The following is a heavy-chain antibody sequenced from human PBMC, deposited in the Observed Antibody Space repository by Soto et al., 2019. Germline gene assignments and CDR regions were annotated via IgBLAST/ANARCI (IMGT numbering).Heavy chain of an antibody. CDR1: GDSISSLY. Sequence: QVQLQESGPGLVKPSETLSLTCTVSGDSISSLYWSWIRQPPGKGLEWIGYIYYSGSINYNPSLKRRVTISVDPCKNQFSLRLSSVTAADTAVYYCAKSLWDTSGWKTDYWGQGTLVTVSS. CDR3: AKSLWDTSGWKTDY. D-gene: IGHD6-19*01. V-gene: IGHV4-59*01. CDR2: IYYSGSI. J-gene: IGHJ4*02.